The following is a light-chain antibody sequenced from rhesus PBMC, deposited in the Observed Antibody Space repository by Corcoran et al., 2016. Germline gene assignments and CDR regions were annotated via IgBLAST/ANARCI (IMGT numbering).Light chain of an antibody. J-gene: IGKJ1*01. CDR1: QGISNW. CDR3: QQHNSNPPT. V-gene: IGKV1-33*02. Sequence: DIQMTQSPSSLSASVGDRVTITCQASQGISNWLAWYQQKPGKAPKLLIYAASSLQSGVPSRFSGSGSGTEFTLTSSSLQPEDCATYYCQQHNSNPPTFGQGTKVEIK. CDR2: AAS.